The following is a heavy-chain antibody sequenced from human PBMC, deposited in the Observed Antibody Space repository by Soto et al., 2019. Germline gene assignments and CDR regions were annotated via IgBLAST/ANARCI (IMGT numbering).Heavy chain of an antibody. Sequence: PEESLKISCKTSGYSFISYWVAWVRQLPGKGLEWMGTFYPGDSTSTYSPSFQGQVTISVDKSISTAYLQLSSLKASDTAMYYCARIIGYCRNNDCSWTFDIWGQGTMVTVSS. J-gene: IGHJ3*02. CDR1: GYSFISYW. V-gene: IGHV5-51*01. D-gene: IGHD2-15*01. CDR2: FYPGDSTS. CDR3: ARIIGYCRNNDCSWTFDI.